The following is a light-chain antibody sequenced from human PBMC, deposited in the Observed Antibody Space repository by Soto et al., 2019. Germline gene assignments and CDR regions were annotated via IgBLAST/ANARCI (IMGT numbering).Light chain of an antibody. J-gene: IGKJ1*01. V-gene: IGKV1-5*03. Sequence: RRTQSPYTLSASVVDRVTITCRASQTISTWLAWYQQKPGKAPKLLIYKASILESGVPSRFSGSGSGTEFTLTISGLQPDDFATYYCQRYNSYSRTFGQGTKVDIK. CDR1: QTISTW. CDR3: QRYNSYSRT. CDR2: KAS.